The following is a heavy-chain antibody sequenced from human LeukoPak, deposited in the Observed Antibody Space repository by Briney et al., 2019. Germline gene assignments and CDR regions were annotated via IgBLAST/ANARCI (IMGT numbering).Heavy chain of an antibody. J-gene: IGHJ3*01. CDR3: AKQMRLIRGAFDF. CDR1: GFTFRSYA. D-gene: IGHD2-21*01. CDR2: IRGDGGET. Sequence: GGSLRLSCAASGFTFRSYAMSWVRQAPGKGLEWVSAIRGDGGETFHADAVKGRFTISRDNSKNTLFLQVNSLSAEDTAVYYCAKQMRLIRGAFDFWGQGTMVTVSS. V-gene: IGHV3-23*01.